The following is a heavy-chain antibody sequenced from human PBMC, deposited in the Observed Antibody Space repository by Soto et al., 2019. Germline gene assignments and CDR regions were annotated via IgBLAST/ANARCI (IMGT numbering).Heavy chain of an antibody. D-gene: IGHD4-4*01. V-gene: IGHV3-23*01. Sequence: EVQLLESGGGLVQPGGSLRLSCAASGFTFSSYAMSWVRQAPGKGLEWVAAISGSGGSTYYAESVKGRFTISRDNSKNTLYLQMNSLRDEDTAVYYCYSNPAGGWGQGTLVTVSS. J-gene: IGHJ4*02. CDR1: GFTFSSYA. CDR2: ISGSGGST. CDR3: YSNPAGG.